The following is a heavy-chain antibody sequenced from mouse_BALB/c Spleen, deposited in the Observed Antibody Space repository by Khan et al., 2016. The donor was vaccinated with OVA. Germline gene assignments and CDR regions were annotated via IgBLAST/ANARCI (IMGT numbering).Heavy chain of an antibody. CDR3: ANGDGTYDWFDY. CDR1: GYSITSGYY. D-gene: IGHD2-1*01. J-gene: IGHJ3*01. CDR2: ISYNGSN. Sequence: EVQLQESGPGLVKPSQSLSLTCSVTGYSITSGYYWNWIRQFPGNKLEWMGYISYNGSNNYNPSLKNRISITRDTSKNQFFLKLNSVTTEDTATYFCANGDGTYDWFDYWGQGTMVTVSA. V-gene: IGHV3-6*01.